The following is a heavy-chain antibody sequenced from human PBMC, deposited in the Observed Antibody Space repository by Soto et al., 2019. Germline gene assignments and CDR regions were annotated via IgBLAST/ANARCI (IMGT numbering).Heavy chain of an antibody. CDR2: VFYTGFT. Sequence: KPSETLSLTCAVSGGSISGSYYYWGWLRQSPGRGPEWIGSVFYTGFTSYNPSLESRVSVSVDTSKNQYSLKVSAVTAADTAVYYCASSQKGYNWNYFDHWGQGALVTGSA. V-gene: IGHV4-39*01. CDR3: ASSQKGYNWNYFDH. CDR1: GGSISGSYYY. J-gene: IGHJ4*02. D-gene: IGHD1-20*01.